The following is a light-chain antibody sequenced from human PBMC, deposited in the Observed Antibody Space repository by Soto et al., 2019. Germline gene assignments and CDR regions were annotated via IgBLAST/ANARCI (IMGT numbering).Light chain of an antibody. CDR2: DAS. V-gene: IGKV3-11*01. CDR3: QQRSVWPPIT. CDR1: YIISTY. J-gene: IGKJ5*01. Sequence: EIVLTQSPATLSLSPGESATLSCRASYIISTYLAWYQQKPCQAPRLLIYDASNRATGISARFSGSGSWTDFTLTISSLEPDDVAVYYCQQRSVWPPITFGQGTRLEIK.